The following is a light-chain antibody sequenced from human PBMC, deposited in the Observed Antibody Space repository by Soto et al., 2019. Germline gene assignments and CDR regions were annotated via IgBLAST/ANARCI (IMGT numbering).Light chain of an antibody. J-gene: IGKJ4*01. Sequence: DIVLTQSPATLSLSPGERATLSCRASQSVSSYLAWYQQKPGQAPRLLIYDASTWATGIPSRFSGSGSGTDFTLTISSLEPEDVAVYYCQQRSNWLTFGGGTKVEIK. CDR1: QSVSSY. V-gene: IGKV3-11*01. CDR2: DAS. CDR3: QQRSNWLT.